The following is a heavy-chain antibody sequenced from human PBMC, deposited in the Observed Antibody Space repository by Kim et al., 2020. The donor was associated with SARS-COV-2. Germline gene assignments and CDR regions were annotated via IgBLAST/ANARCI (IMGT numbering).Heavy chain of an antibody. D-gene: IGHD5-18*01. V-gene: IGHV4-34*01. J-gene: IGHJ3*02. CDR2: INHSGST. Sequence: SETLSLTCAVYGGSFSGYYWSWIRQPPGKGLEWIGEINHSGSTNYNPSLKSRVTISVDTSKNQFSLKLSSVTAADTAVYYCARGDGYSYGSAFDIWGQGT. CDR3: ARGDGYSYGSAFDI. CDR1: GGSFSGYY.